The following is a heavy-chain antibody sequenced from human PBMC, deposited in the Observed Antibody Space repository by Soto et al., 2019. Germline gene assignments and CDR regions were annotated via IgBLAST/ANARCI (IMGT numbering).Heavy chain of an antibody. J-gene: IGHJ4*02. V-gene: IGHV4-59*08. CDR2: IYYSGST. D-gene: IGHD4-17*01. Sequence: QVQLQESGPGLVKPSETLSLTCTVSGGSISSYYWSWIRQPPVKGLEWIGYIYYSGSTNYNPSLKSRVTISVDTSKNQFSLKLSSVTAADTAVYFCARRYGGSFDFWGQGTLVTVSS. CDR3: ARRYGGSFDF. CDR1: GGSISSYY.